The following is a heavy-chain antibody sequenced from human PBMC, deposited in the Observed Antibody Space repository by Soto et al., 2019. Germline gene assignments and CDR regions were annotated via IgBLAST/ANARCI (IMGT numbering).Heavy chain of an antibody. CDR1: GYTFTSYG. Sequence: ASVKVSCKASGYTFTSYGISWVRQAPGQGLEWMGWISAYNGNTDYAQKLQGRVTMTTDTSTSTAHMELRSLRSDDTAVYYCARDSFGTLVVAATNAYYYYGMDVWGQGTTVTVS. D-gene: IGHD2-15*01. CDR2: ISAYNGNT. CDR3: ARDSFGTLVVAATNAYYYYGMDV. V-gene: IGHV1-18*04. J-gene: IGHJ6*02.